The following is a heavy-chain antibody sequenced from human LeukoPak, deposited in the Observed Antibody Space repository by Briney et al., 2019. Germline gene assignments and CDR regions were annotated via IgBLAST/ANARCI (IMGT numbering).Heavy chain of an antibody. V-gene: IGHV3-11*01. CDR1: GFTFSDYY. CDR2: ISSSGSTI. CDR3: ARATNDFWSGYYIY. Sequence: GGSLRLSCAASGFTFSDYYMSWIRQAPGKGLEWVSYISSSGSTIYYADSVKGRFTISRDNAKNSLYLQMNSLRAEDTAAYYCARATNDFWSGYYIYWGQGTLVTVSS. J-gene: IGHJ4*02. D-gene: IGHD3-3*01.